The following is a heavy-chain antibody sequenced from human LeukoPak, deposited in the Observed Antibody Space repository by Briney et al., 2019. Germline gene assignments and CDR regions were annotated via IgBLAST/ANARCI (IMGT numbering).Heavy chain of an antibody. CDR3: ARDHDPLGLMDV. Sequence: SQTLSLTCTVSGGSISSGGYYWTWIRQLPGKGLEWIGYIYYSGHTYYNPSLKSRVTISMDMSQNQFSLTLSSVTAADTAVYYCARDHDPLGLMDVWGQGTTVTVSS. V-gene: IGHV4-31*03. CDR2: IYYSGHT. J-gene: IGHJ6*02. D-gene: IGHD3/OR15-3a*01. CDR1: GGSISSGGYY.